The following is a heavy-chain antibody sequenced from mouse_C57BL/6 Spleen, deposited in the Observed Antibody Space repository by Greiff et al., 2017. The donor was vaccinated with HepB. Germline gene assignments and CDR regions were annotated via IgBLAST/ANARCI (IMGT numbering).Heavy chain of an antibody. Sequence: VQLQQSGAELVMPGASVKLSCKASGYTFTSYWMHWVKQRPGQGLEWIGEIDPSDSYTNYNQKFKGKSTLTVDKSSSTAYMQLSSLTSEDSAVYYGARSTTVVAGDAMDYWGQGTSVTVSS. CDR3: ARSTTVVAGDAMDY. V-gene: IGHV1-69*01. J-gene: IGHJ4*01. CDR1: GYTFTSYW. CDR2: IDPSDSYT. D-gene: IGHD1-1*01.